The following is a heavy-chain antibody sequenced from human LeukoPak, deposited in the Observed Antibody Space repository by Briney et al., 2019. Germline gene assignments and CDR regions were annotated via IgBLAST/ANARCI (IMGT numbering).Heavy chain of an antibody. Sequence: SETLSLTCTVSGGSISRYYWSWIRQPPGKGLEWIGYIYYSGSTNYKPSLKSRVTISVDASKNQFSLKLRSVTAADTAAYYCARVWSGYDVFDIWGQGTMVTVSS. CDR1: GGSISRYY. D-gene: IGHD3-3*01. J-gene: IGHJ3*02. CDR3: ARVWSGYDVFDI. V-gene: IGHV4-59*01. CDR2: IYYSGST.